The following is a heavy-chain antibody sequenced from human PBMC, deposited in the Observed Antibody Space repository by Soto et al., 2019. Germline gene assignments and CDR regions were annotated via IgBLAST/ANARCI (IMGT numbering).Heavy chain of an antibody. CDR2: IVVGSGNT. CDR3: AAASIWVSFSRYFDY. J-gene: IGHJ4*02. CDR1: GFTFTSSA. V-gene: IGHV1-58*01. Sequence: SVKVSCTASGFTFTSSAVQWVRQARGQRLEWIGWIVVGSGNTNYAQKFQERVTITRDMSTSTAYMELSSLRSEDTAVYYCAAASIWVSFSRYFDYWGQGTLVTVSS. D-gene: IGHD2-15*01.